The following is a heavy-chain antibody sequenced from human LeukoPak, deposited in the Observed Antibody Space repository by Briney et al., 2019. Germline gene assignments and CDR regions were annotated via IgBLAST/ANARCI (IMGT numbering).Heavy chain of an antibody. CDR1: GFTFRNYW. CDR3: ARDQWLVRNVPHTDTYYYYGMDV. Sequence: PGGSLRLSCAASGFTFRNYWMGWVHQAPGKGLEWVSYISSSGSTIYYADSVKGRFTISRDNAKNSLYLQMNSLRAEDTAVYYCARDQWLVRNVPHTDTYYYYGMDVWGQGTTVTVSS. CDR2: ISSSGSTI. J-gene: IGHJ6*02. D-gene: IGHD6-19*01. V-gene: IGHV3-11*01.